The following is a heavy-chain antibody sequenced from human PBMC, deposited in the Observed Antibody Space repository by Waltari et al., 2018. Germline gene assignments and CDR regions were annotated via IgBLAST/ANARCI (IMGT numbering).Heavy chain of an antibody. CDR3: ARGAPSSSSPNKARAWYFDL. Sequence: QVQLVQSGAEVKKPGSSVKVSCKASGGTFSSYAISWVRQAPGQGLEWMGGIIPILGTVNYEQKGHGRVMITADECTSTDYRGLSSLQSEPRAVYYCARGAPSSSSPNKARAWYFDLWGRGTLVTVSS. CDR2: IIPILGTV. J-gene: IGHJ2*01. V-gene: IGHV1-69*12. D-gene: IGHD6-6*01. CDR1: GGTFSSYA.